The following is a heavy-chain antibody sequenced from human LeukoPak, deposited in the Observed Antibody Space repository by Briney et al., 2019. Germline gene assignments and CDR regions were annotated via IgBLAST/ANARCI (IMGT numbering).Heavy chain of an antibody. CDR1: GGTFSSYA. D-gene: IGHD3-22*01. J-gene: IGHJ4*02. V-gene: IGHV1-69*13. CDR2: IIPIFGTA. Sequence: SVKVSCEASGGTFSSYAISWVRQAPGQGLEWMGGIIPIFGTANYAQKFQGRVTITADESTSTAYMELSSLRSEDTAVYYCARDQDSSGYSPSSDYWGQGTLVTVSS. CDR3: ARDQDSSGYSPSSDY.